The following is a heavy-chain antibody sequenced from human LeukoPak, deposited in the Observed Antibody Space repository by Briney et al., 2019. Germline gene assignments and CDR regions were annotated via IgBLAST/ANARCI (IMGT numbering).Heavy chain of an antibody. J-gene: IGHJ4*02. V-gene: IGHV4-59*01. CDR2: IYYSGGT. Sequence: SETLSLTCTVSGGSISSYYWSWIRQPPGKGLEWIGYIYYSGGTNYNPSLKSRVTISVDTSKNQFSLKLSSVTAADTAVYYCASGYSSAEYYFDYWGQGTLVTVSS. D-gene: IGHD6-19*01. CDR1: GGSISSYY. CDR3: ASGYSSAEYYFDY.